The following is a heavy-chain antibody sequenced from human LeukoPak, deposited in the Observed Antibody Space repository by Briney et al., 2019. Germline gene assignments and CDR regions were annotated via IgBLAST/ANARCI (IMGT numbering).Heavy chain of an antibody. CDR2: ISSSGSTM. CDR3: ARAGYCSSTSCYLGHDAFDI. Sequence: GGSLRLSCAASGFTFSSYEMYWVRQAPGKGLEWVSYISSSGSTMYYADSVKGRFTISRDNAKNSLYLQMNSLRAEDTAVYYCARAGYCSSTSCYLGHDAFDIWGQGTMVTVSS. CDR1: GFTFSSYE. J-gene: IGHJ3*02. D-gene: IGHD2-2*01. V-gene: IGHV3-48*03.